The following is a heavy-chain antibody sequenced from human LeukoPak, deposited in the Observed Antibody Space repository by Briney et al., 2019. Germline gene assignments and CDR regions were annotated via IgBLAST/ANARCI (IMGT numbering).Heavy chain of an antibody. D-gene: IGHD4-17*01. CDR3: AKSYGDYVSSDFDY. CDR1: GGSISSGGYY. V-gene: IGHV4-30-2*01. Sequence: SETLSLTCTVSGGSISSGGYYWSWIRQPPGKGLEWIGYIYHSGSTYYNPSLKSRVTISVDRSKNQFSLKLSSVTAADTAVYYCAKSYGDYVSSDFDYWGQGTLVTVSS. CDR2: IYHSGST. J-gene: IGHJ4*02.